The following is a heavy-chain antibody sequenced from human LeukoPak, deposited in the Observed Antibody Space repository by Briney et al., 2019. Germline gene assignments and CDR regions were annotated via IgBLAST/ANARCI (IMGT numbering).Heavy chain of an antibody. Sequence: PGGSLRLSCAASGFTFSSYGMHWVRQAPGKGLEWVAFIRYDGSNKYYADSVKDRFTISRDNSKNTLYLQMNSLRAEDTAVYYCAKAYYDSSGYGSFDYWGQGTLVTVSS. CDR3: AKAYYDSSGYGSFDY. D-gene: IGHD3-22*01. CDR1: GFTFSSYG. V-gene: IGHV3-30*02. J-gene: IGHJ4*02. CDR2: IRYDGSNK.